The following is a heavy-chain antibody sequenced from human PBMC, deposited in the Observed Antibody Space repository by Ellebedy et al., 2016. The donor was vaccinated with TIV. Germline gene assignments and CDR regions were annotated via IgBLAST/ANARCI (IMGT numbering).Heavy chain of an antibody. V-gene: IGHV3-74*01. D-gene: IGHD5-18*01. Sequence: GGSLRLSXAASGFTFSSYWMHWVRQAPGKGLVWVSRINSDGSSTSYADSVKGRFTISRDNSKNTLYLQMNSLRAEDTAVYYCASCSSGYSYGWYFDYWGQGTLVTVSS. CDR2: INSDGSST. CDR1: GFTFSSYW. CDR3: ASCSSGYSYGWYFDY. J-gene: IGHJ4*02.